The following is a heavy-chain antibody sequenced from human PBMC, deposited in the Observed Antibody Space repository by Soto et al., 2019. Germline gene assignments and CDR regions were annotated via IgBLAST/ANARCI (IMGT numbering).Heavy chain of an antibody. J-gene: IGHJ3*02. Sequence: ASVKVSCKVSGYTLTELSMHWVRQAPGKGLEWMGGFDPEDGETIYAQKFQGRATMTEDTSTDTAYMELSSLRSEDTAVYYCATGHYDFWCGYIGKDAFDIWGQGTMVTVSS. CDR2: FDPEDGET. D-gene: IGHD3-3*01. CDR3: ATGHYDFWCGYIGKDAFDI. CDR1: GYTLTELS. V-gene: IGHV1-24*01.